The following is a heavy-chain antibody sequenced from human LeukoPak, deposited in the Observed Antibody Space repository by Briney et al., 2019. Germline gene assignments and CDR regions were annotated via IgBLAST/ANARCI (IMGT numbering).Heavy chain of an antibody. J-gene: IGHJ4*02. CDR3: GKDSMSVAGTVEV. V-gene: IGHV4-4*07. CDR1: GRSFSDSY. CDR2: INRNGIT. D-gene: IGHD6-19*01. Sequence: SDTQSLTCSLSGRSFSDSYWGWIRHPAGSGREWIGRINRNGITKYNPSLGSRVTLSDDPSKNQLCLALRSVSAADTAFYYCGKDSMSVAGTVEVWGQGILVTVS.